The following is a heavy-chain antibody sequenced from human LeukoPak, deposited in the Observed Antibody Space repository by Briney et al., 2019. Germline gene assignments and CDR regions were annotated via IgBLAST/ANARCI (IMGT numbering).Heavy chain of an antibody. CDR2: ISYDGSNK. J-gene: IGHJ4*02. D-gene: IGHD3-10*01. Sequence: GGSLRLSCAASGFTFSSYGMHWVRQAPGKGLEWVAVISYDGSNKYYADSVKGRFTISRDNSKNTLYLQMNSLRAEDTAVYYCAKDVMYYYGSGSYSNWGQGTLVTVSS. CDR1: GFTFSSYG. V-gene: IGHV3-30*18. CDR3: AKDVMYYYGSGSYSN.